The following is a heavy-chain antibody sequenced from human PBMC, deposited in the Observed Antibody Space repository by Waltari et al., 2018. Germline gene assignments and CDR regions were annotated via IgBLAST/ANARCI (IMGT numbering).Heavy chain of an antibody. J-gene: IGHJ5*02. Sequence: QVQLQQWGAGLLKPSETLSLTCAVYGGSFSGYYWSWIRQPPGKGLEWIGEINHSGSTNSNPSLKSRVTISVDTSKNQFSLKLSSVTAAYTAVYYCARGRLGSSWYKLGGWFDPWGQGTLVTVSS. CDR2: INHSGST. CDR3: ARGRLGSSWYKLGGWFDP. CDR1: GGSFSGYY. V-gene: IGHV4-34*01. D-gene: IGHD6-13*01.